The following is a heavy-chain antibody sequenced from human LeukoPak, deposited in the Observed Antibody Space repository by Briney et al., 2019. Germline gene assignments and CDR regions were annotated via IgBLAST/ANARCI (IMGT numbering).Heavy chain of an antibody. CDR2: IRSDGSNK. CDR3: ARDWGGYCSSTSCYSHMDV. J-gene: IGHJ6*03. D-gene: IGHD2-2*01. Sequence: GGSLRLSCAASGFTFSSYGMHWVRQAPGKGLEWVAFIRSDGSNKYYADSVKGRFTISRDNAKNSLYLHMNSLRAEDTAVYYCARDWGGYCSSTSCYSHMDVWGKGTTVTVSS. CDR1: GFTFSSYG. V-gene: IGHV3-30*02.